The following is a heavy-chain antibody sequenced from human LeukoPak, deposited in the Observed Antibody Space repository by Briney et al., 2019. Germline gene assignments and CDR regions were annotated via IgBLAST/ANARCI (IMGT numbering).Heavy chain of an antibody. J-gene: IGHJ4*02. V-gene: IGHV1-8*01. Sequence: GASVKVSCKASGYTFTSYDINWVRQATGQGLEWMGWMNPNSGNTGYAQKFQGRVTMTRNTSISTAYMELSSLRSEDTAVYYCARGSAVRGVKVRLFDHWGQGTLVTVSS. CDR1: GYTFTSYD. D-gene: IGHD3-10*01. CDR3: ARGSAVRGVKVRLFDH. CDR2: MNPNSGNT.